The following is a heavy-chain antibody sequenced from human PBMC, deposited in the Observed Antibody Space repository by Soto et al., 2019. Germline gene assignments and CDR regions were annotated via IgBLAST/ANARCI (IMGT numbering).Heavy chain of an antibody. D-gene: IGHD3-16*01. CDR1: GYTLNDYG. CDR3: VRGNTFRPPSYTEGVDWFDP. CDR2: MDPQTGNT. Sequence: GASVKVSCKASGYTLNDYGISWLRQATGQGLEWMGYMDPQTGNTDFARKFQGRITMTKDTSISTAYMELRSLTPEDTAVCFCVRGNTFRPPSYTEGVDWFDPWGEGTLVTVSS. V-gene: IGHV1-8*01. J-gene: IGHJ5*02.